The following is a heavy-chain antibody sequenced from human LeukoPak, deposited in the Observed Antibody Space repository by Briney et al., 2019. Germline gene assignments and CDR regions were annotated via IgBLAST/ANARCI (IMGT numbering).Heavy chain of an antibody. CDR2: VYWDDDK. J-gene: IGHJ4*02. V-gene: IGHV2-5*02. D-gene: IGHD3-22*01. CDR1: GFSLSTRGVG. Sequence: GSGPTLVKPTQTLTLTCTFSGFSLSTRGVGVGWIRQPPGKALEWFALVYWDDDKRYSPSLKSRLTITKDTSKNQVVLTMTNMDPVDTATYYCAHTDDSSGYYSENFDYWGQGTLVTVSS. CDR3: AHTDDSSGYYSENFDY.